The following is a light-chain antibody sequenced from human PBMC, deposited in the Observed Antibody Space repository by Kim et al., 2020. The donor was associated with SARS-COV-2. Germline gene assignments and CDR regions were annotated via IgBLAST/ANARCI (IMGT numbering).Light chain of an antibody. Sequence: WSPGERATLACRASQSVSSYLAWYQQKPGQAPRLLIYDASNRATGIPARFSGSGSGTDFTLTISSLEPEDFAVYYCQQRSYWPLTFGGGTKVDIK. J-gene: IGKJ4*01. CDR2: DAS. CDR1: QSVSSY. CDR3: QQRSYWPLT. V-gene: IGKV3-11*01.